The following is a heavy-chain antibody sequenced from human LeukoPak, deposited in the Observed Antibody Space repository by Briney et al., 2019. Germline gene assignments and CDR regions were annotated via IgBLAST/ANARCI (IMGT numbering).Heavy chain of an antibody. CDR1: GGSISSSSYY. CDR3: ARSHIVAVTGFAFDI. CDR2: IYYSGNP. D-gene: IGHD2-21*02. V-gene: IGHV4-39*01. Sequence: SETLSLTCTVSGGSISSSSYYWGWIRQSPGKGLEWIGSIYYSGNPYYNPSLNSRVTITVDTSKNQFSLQLRSVTAADSTVYYCARSHIVAVTGFAFDIWGQGTLVTVSS. J-gene: IGHJ3*02.